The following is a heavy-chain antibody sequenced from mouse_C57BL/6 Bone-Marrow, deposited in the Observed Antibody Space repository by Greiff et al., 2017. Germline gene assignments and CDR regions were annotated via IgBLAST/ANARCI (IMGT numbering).Heavy chain of an antibody. V-gene: IGHV5-4*01. CDR1: GFTFSSYA. CDR3: ARYSHFDY. J-gene: IGHJ2*01. Sequence: EVQRVESGGGLVKPGGSLKLSCAASGFTFSSYAMSWVRQTPEKRLEWVATISDGGSYTYYPDNVTGRFTISRDNAKNNLYLQMSHLKSEDTAMYYCARYSHFDYWGQGTTLTVSS. D-gene: IGHD2-12*01. CDR2: ISDGGSYT.